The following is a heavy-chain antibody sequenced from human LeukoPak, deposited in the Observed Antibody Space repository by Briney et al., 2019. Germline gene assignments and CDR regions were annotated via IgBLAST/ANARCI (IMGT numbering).Heavy chain of an antibody. CDR3: ASGDSMDY. J-gene: IGHJ4*02. V-gene: IGHV3-7*01. CDR1: GFTFSSNW. CDR2: IKQDGSEK. D-gene: IGHD2-21*02. Sequence: GGSLRLSCAASGFTFSSNWMSWVRQAPGKGLEWVANIKQDGSEKYYVDSVKGRFTISRDNAKNSLYLQMNSLIAEDTAVYYCASGDSMDYWGQGTLVTVSS.